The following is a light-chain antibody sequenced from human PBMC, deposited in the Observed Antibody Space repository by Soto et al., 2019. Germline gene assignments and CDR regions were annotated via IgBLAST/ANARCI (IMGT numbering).Light chain of an antibody. CDR2: DDS. CDR1: NIGSKS. CDR3: QVWDSSSDVV. J-gene: IGLJ2*01. Sequence: VLTQPPSVSVAPGQTARITCGGNNIGSKSVHWYQQTPGQAPALVVYDDSDRPSGIPERFSGSNSGNTATLTISRVEAGDEADYYCQVWDSSSDVVFGGGTKLTVL. V-gene: IGLV3-21*02.